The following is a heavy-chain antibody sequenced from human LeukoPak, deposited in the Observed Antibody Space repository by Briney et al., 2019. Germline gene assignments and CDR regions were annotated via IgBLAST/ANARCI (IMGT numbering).Heavy chain of an antibody. CDR3: ARGQPGGFDI. J-gene: IGHJ3*02. CDR2: IGSAGDT. D-gene: IGHD1-14*01. V-gene: IGHV3-13*01. CDR1: GFTFSWYD. Sequence: GGSLRLSCAASGFTFSWYDMHWVRHSTGKGLEWVSRIGSAGDTNYPGSVKGRFTISRENAKNSLCLQMNSLRVGDTAMYYCARGQPGGFDIWGRGTMVTVSS.